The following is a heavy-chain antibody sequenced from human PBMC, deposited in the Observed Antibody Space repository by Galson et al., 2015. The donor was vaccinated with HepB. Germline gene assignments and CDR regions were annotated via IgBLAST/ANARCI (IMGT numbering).Heavy chain of an antibody. J-gene: IGHJ4*02. D-gene: IGHD2-15*01. CDR2: ISYDGSNK. CDR1: GVVFSRCA. Sequence: SLRLSCAASGVVFSRCAMHWVRQAPGKGLEWVAVISYDGSNKYYADSVKGRFTISRDNSKNTLYLQMNSLRAEDTAVYYCARVDGYYDSSGGSCYGSAYDYWGQGTLVTVSS. V-gene: IGHV3-30*04. CDR3: ARVDGYYDSSGGSCYGSAYDY.